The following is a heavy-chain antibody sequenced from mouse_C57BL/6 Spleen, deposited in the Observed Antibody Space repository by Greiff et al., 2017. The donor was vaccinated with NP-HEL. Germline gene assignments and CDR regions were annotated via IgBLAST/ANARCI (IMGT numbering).Heavy chain of an antibody. CDR1: GFSLTSYG. J-gene: IGHJ4*01. CDR3: AKGRGLLCPRDY. D-gene: IGHD2-1*01. CDR2: IWGDGST. V-gene: IGHV2-3*01. Sequence: QVQLQQSGPGLVAPSQRLSITCTVSGFSLTSYGVSWVRQPPGTGLEWLGVIWGDGSTNYHSALISRLSISKDNSKSQVFLKLKSLQTDDTATYYCAKGRGLLCPRDYWGQGTSVTVSS.